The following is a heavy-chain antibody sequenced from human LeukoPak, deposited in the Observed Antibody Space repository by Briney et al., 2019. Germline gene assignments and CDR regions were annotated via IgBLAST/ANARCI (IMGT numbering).Heavy chain of an antibody. Sequence: PGGSLRLSCAASGFTFSSYGMHWVRQAPGKGLEWVAVISYDGSNKYYADSVKGRFTISRDNSKNTLYLQMNSLRAEDTAVYYCARDRYCSGGSCYSFDYWGQGTLVTVSS. D-gene: IGHD2-15*01. V-gene: IGHV3-30*03. CDR1: GFTFSSYG. CDR2: ISYDGSNK. J-gene: IGHJ4*02. CDR3: ARDRYCSGGSCYSFDY.